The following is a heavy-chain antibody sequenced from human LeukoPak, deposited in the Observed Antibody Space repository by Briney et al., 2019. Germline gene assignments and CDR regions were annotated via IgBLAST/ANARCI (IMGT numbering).Heavy chain of an antibody. V-gene: IGHV5-51*01. J-gene: IGHJ6*02. CDR1: GYSFTDYW. CDR2: IYPDDSDT. Sequence: GESLKISCKGSGYSFTDYWIAWVRQMPGKGLEWMGIIYPDDSDTRYSPSFQGQVTISADKSIRAASLQWRNLKPSDTATYYCARQGDYYDILRGRHYYGMDTWGQGTTVTVSS. D-gene: IGHD3-9*01. CDR3: ARQGDYYDILRGRHYYGMDT.